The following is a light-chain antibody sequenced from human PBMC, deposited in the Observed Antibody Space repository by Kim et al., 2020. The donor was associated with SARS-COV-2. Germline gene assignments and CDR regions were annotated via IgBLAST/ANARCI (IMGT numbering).Light chain of an antibody. CDR3: QQYNNWLPIT. V-gene: IGKV3-15*01. J-gene: IGKJ5*01. Sequence: SPGKRATPSCRASHSVSSILACYQQPPGPAPRLIIVDASTRATGIPARFSGSGSGTEFTLTISSLQSEYFAVYYCQQYNNWLPITFGQGTRLDIK. CDR2: DAS. CDR1: HSVSSI.